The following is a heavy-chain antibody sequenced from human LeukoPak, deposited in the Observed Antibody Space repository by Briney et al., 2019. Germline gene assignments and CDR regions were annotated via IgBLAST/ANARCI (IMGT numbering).Heavy chain of an antibody. Sequence: GGSLRLSCAASGFTFSSYWMQWVRQTPGKELVWVSRVNGEGSSTAYADSVKGRFTISTDNAKNTIYLQMNSLRAEDTALYYCVRVGSLTGSYFDSWGQGTLVTVSS. CDR3: VRVGSLTGSYFDS. J-gene: IGHJ4*02. D-gene: IGHD7-27*01. CDR1: GFTFSSYW. CDR2: VNGEGSST. V-gene: IGHV3-74*01.